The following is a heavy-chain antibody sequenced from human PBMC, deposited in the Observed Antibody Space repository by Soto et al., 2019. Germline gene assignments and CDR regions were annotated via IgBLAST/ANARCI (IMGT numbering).Heavy chain of an antibody. CDR3: ASSLIEYSGYEAPDY. J-gene: IGHJ4*02. CDR1: GFTFSSYW. D-gene: IGHD5-12*01. V-gene: IGHV3-7*01. CDR2: IKQDGSEK. Sequence: GGSLRLSCAASGFTFSSYWMSWVRQAPGKGLEWVANIKQDGSEKYYVDSVKGRFTISRDNAKNSLYLQMNSLRAEDTAVYYCASSLIEYSGYEAPDYWGQGTLVTVSS.